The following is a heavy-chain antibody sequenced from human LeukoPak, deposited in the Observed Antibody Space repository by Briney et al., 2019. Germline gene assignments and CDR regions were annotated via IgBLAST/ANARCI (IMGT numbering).Heavy chain of an antibody. J-gene: IGHJ5*02. D-gene: IGHD6-13*01. CDR1: GGSISSSSYY. V-gene: IGHV4-39*01. CDR2: IYYSGST. CDR3: ARLAAGTSVGWFDP. Sequence: SETLSLTCTVSGGSISSSSYYWGWIRQPPGKGLEWIGSIYYSGSTYYNPSLKSRVTISVDTSKNQFSLKLSSVTAADTAVYYCARLAAGTSVGWFDPWGQGTLVTVSS.